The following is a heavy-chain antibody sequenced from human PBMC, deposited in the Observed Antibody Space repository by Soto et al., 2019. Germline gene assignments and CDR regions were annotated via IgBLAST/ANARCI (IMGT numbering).Heavy chain of an antibody. Sequence: SETLSLTCTVSGGSISSSSYYWGWIRQPPGKGLEWIGSIYYSGSTYYNPSLKSRVTISVDTSKNQFSLKLSSVTAADTAVYYCARHVFDLWFGELSHDYYYGMDVWGQGTTVTVSS. D-gene: IGHD3-10*01. CDR2: IYYSGST. J-gene: IGHJ6*02. CDR1: GGSISSSSYY. V-gene: IGHV4-39*01. CDR3: ARHVFDLWFGELSHDYYYGMDV.